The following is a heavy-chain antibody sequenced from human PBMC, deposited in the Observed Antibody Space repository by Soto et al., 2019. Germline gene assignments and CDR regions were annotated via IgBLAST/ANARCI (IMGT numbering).Heavy chain of an antibody. CDR3: TSLPPTDIVLV. V-gene: IGHV3-73*01. J-gene: IGHJ4*02. CDR2: IRSKANSYAT. CDR1: GFTFSGSA. D-gene: IGHD2-2*01. Sequence: EVPLVESGGGLVQPGGSLKLSCAASGFTFSGSAMHWVRQASGKGLEWVGRIRSKANSYATAYAASVKGRFTISRDDSKNTAYLQMNSLKTEDTAVYYCTSLPPTDIVLVWGQGTLVTVSS.